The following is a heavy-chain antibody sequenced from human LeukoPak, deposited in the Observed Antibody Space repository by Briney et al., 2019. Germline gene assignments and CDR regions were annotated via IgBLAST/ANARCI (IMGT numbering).Heavy chain of an antibody. CDR3: ARTVNIVVVPAATYYFDY. J-gene: IGHJ4*02. CDR1: GGSISSYY. Sequence: SETLSLTCTVSGGSISSYYWSWIRQPPGKGLEWIGYIYYSGSTNYNPSLKSRVTISVDTSKSQFSLKLSSVTAADTAVYYCARTVNIVVVPAATYYFDYWGQGTLVTVSS. D-gene: IGHD2-2*01. V-gene: IGHV4-59*01. CDR2: IYYSGST.